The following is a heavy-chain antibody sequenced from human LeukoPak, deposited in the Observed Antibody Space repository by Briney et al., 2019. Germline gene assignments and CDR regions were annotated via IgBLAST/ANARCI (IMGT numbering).Heavy chain of an antibody. Sequence: GGSLRLSCAASGFTSTSYSINWVCQAPGKGLEWISYVSSTGKTTYYAASVKGRVTFSRDDADNSLYLQMNSLRVEDTGIYYCASRPLSGRSTWYTLDFWGQGVLVTVSS. CDR2: VSSTGKTT. J-gene: IGHJ4*02. CDR1: GFTSTSYS. V-gene: IGHV3-48*04. D-gene: IGHD6-13*01. CDR3: ASRPLSGRSTWYTLDF.